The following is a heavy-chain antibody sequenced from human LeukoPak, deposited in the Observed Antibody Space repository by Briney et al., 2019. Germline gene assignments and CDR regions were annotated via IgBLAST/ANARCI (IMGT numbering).Heavy chain of an antibody. CDR3: ARGSQKWLRYYYYYGMDV. D-gene: IGHD5-12*01. J-gene: IGHJ6*02. V-gene: IGHV3-21*01. CDR2: ISSSSSYI. CDR1: GFTFSSYS. Sequence: GGSLRLSCAASGFTFSSYSMNWVRQAPGKGLEWVSSISSSSSYIYYADSVKGRFTISRDNAKNSLYLQMNSLRAEDTAVYYCARGSQKWLRYYYYYGMDVWGQGTTVTVSS.